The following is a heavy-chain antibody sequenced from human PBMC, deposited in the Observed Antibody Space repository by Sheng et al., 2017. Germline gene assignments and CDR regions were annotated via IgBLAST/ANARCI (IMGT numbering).Heavy chain of an antibody. J-gene: IGHJ1*01. D-gene: IGHD2-8*02. CDR2: IYYSGST. CDR3: ARTGVTVVLYWLRRD. Sequence: QLQLQESGPGLVKPSETLSLTCTVSGGSISSSSYYWGWIRQPPGKGLEWIGNIYYSGSTYYNPSLKSRVTISVDTSKNQFSLKLRSVTAADDGRSYYCARTGVTVVLYWLRRDWG. V-gene: IGHV4-39*07. CDR1: GGSISSSSYY.